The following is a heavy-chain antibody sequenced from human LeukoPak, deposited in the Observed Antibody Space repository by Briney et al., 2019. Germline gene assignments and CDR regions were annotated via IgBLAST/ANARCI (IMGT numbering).Heavy chain of an antibody. V-gene: IGHV4-59*08. CDR3: ARYGGSPSNYYDY. CDR2: IYYSGST. CDR1: GGSMNSYY. D-gene: IGHD1-26*01. Sequence: SETLSLTYTVSGGSMNSYYWSWIRQPPGEGLEWIGYIYYSGSTTYNPSLKSRVTISVDTSNNQFFLKLNSVTASDTAVYYCARYGGSPSNYYDYWGQGTLVTVSS. J-gene: IGHJ4*02.